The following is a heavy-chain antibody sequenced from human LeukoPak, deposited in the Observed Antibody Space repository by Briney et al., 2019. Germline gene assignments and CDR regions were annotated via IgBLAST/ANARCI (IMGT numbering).Heavy chain of an antibody. V-gene: IGHV3-53*01. CDR2: IYAGGNT. Sequence: GGSLRLPCAVSGLSVSDNYFSWVRQAPGKGLEWVSVIYAGGNTYYGDSMKGRFTLSREISKNTIYLQMNSLRAEDTAIYFCASDSNDGDAFDIWGQGTMVTVS. D-gene: IGHD3-10*01. CDR1: GLSVSDNY. CDR3: ASDSNDGDAFDI. J-gene: IGHJ3*02.